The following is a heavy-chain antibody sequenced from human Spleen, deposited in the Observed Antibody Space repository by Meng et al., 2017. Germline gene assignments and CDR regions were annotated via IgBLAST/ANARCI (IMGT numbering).Heavy chain of an antibody. Sequence: VPLQQWGAGLLKPSETLSRTGSVSGGSFCDYYWGWNRPRQGKGLKWSGNTNHGGSTNYHPSHGRRATIAEDTTKTNLSLMLSSVSAADAALYYCARGQTRIDHDFDYWGQGTLVTVSS. CDR1: GGSFCDYY. V-gene: IGHV4-34*01. J-gene: IGHJ4*02. CDR2: TNHGGST. D-gene: IGHD1-14*01. CDR3: ARGQTRIDHDFDY.